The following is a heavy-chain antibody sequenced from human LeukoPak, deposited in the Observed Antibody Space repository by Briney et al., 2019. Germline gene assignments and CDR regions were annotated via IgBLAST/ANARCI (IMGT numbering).Heavy chain of an antibody. Sequence: GGSLRLSCAASGITFSSHALTWVRQAPGKGLEWVAAIRGNGATTDYADSVKGRFTISRDNSKSTLYLQMNSLRAEDTAVYYCAKAYHDSGCLIDYWGQGTLVTVSS. D-gene: IGHD6-19*01. V-gene: IGHV3-23*01. J-gene: IGHJ4*02. CDR2: IRGNGATT. CDR1: GITFSSHA. CDR3: AKAYHDSGCLIDY.